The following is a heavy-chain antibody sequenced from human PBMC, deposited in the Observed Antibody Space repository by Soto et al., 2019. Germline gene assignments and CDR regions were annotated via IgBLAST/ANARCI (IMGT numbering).Heavy chain of an antibody. D-gene: IGHD3-16*01. Sequence: SVTLSLTCTVSGGSVSSGAYYWNWIRHPPGKGLECIGYIYYSGSTYYNPSLKGRATMSVDTSKNQFSLKLNSVTAADTALYYCARLGAYALETDWFDSWGQGTLVT. CDR2: IYYSGST. V-gene: IGHV4-30-4*01. CDR3: ARLGAYALETDWFDS. J-gene: IGHJ5*01. CDR1: GGSVSSGAYY.